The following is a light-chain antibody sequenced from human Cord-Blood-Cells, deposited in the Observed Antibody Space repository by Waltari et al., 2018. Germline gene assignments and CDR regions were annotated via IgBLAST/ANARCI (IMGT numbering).Light chain of an antibody. J-gene: IGLJ2*01. CDR2: KDS. V-gene: IGLV3-25*03. Sequence: SYELTQPPSVSVSPGQTARITCSGDALPKQYAYWYQQKPGQAPVLVIYKDSERPSGLPERFSGSGSGTTVTLTISGVQAEDEADYYCQSADSSGTYVVFGGGTKLTVL. CDR3: QSADSSGTYVV. CDR1: ALPKQY.